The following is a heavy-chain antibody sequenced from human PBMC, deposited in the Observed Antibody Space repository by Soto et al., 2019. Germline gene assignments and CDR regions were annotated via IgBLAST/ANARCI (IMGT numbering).Heavy chain of an antibody. CDR1: GFTFSSHG. D-gene: IGHD3-22*01. CDR2: ISYAGTNK. J-gene: IGHJ4*02. Sequence: QVQLVGSGGGVVQPGRSLRLSCAASGFTFSSHGMHWVRQAPGKGLEWVAFISYAGTNKYYADSVKGRFTISRDNSKNTLFLQMNSRSAEHTAVYYCANGKNYYDSSGRTLDYWGQGTLVTVSS. CDR3: ANGKNYYDSSGRTLDY. V-gene: IGHV3-30*18.